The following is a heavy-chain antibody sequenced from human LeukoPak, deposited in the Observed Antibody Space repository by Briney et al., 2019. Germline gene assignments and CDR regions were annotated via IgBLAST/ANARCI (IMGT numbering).Heavy chain of an antibody. Sequence: PGGSLRPSCAASGFTFSSYGMHWVRQAPGKGLEWVAVIWYDGSNKYYADSVKGRFTISRDDSKDTLYLQMNSLRAEDTAVYYCARADYGRTSWGQGTLVTVSS. V-gene: IGHV3-33*01. CDR2: IWYDGSNK. CDR1: GFTFSSYG. D-gene: IGHD4-17*01. CDR3: ARADYGRTS. J-gene: IGHJ4*02.